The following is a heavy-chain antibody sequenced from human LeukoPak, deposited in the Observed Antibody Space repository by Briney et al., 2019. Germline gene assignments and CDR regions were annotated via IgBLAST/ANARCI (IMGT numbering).Heavy chain of an antibody. D-gene: IGHD6-13*01. CDR1: VFTFSSYA. V-gene: IGHV3-64D*06. J-gene: IGHJ4*02. CDR3: VKTPRSSSWYLHFDY. Sequence: GGSLRLSCSASVFTFSSYAMHWVRQAPGKGLEYVSAISSNGGSTYYADSVKGRFTISRDNSKNTLYLQMSSLRAEDTAVYYCVKTPRSSSWYLHFDYWGQGTLVTVSS. CDR2: ISSNGGST.